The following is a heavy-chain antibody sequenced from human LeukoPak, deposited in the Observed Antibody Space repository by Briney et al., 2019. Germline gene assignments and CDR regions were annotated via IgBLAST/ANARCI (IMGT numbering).Heavy chain of an antibody. CDR2: ISPSGGST. CDR3: ARGGYGSGSYYNELDY. D-gene: IGHD3-10*01. V-gene: IGHV1-46*01. Sequence: GASVKVSCKAFGYTFTSNYMHWVRQAPGQGPEWMGVISPSGGSTTYAQKFQGRVTLTRDMSTSTDYLELSSLRSEDTAVYYCARGGYGSGSYYNELDYWGQGTLVTVSS. J-gene: IGHJ4*02. CDR1: GYTFTSNY.